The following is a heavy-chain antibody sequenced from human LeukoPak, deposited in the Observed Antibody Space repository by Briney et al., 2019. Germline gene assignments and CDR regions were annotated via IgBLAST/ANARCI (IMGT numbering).Heavy chain of an antibody. CDR2: IGGSGGRT. J-gene: IGHJ3*02. Sequence: PGGSLRLSCAASRFTFSTYAMSWVRQAPGKGLEWVSTIGGSGGRTYYADSVKGRFTISRDNSNNTLYLQMMSLRAEDTAVYYCATLGYYDSSGYYIGSAFDIWGQGTMVTVSS. CDR1: RFTFSTYA. V-gene: IGHV3-23*01. CDR3: ATLGYYDSSGYYIGSAFDI. D-gene: IGHD3-22*01.